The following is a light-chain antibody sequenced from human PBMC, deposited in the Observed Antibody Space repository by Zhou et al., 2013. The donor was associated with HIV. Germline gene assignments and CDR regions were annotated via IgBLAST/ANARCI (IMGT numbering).Light chain of an antibody. V-gene: IGKV3-20*01. CDR3: HHDGDSPAVT. J-gene: IGKJ4*01. CDR1: QSIDVNS. Sequence: EIVLTQSPGTLSLSPGERAVVSCRASQSIDVNSLAWYQQKFGQAPRLLIYGTSSRATGIPDRFSGSGSGTDFTLTISRVEPEDFAVYHCHHDGDSPAVTFGGGPRWGSN. CDR2: GTS.